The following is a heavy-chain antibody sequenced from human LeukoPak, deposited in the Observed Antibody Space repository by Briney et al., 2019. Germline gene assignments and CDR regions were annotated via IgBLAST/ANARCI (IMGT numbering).Heavy chain of an antibody. V-gene: IGHV3-21*01. D-gene: IGHD2-15*01. CDR2: ITNSGTYI. CDR3: ARDFRVVVAATAALYGMDV. CDR1: GFTFRSYS. J-gene: IGHJ6*02. Sequence: GGSLRLSCAASGFTFRSYSMNWVRQAPGKGLEWVSSITNSGTYIYYADSLKGRFTISRDNAKNSLYLQMNSLRAEDTAVYYCARDFRVVVAATAALYGMDVWDQGTTVTVSS.